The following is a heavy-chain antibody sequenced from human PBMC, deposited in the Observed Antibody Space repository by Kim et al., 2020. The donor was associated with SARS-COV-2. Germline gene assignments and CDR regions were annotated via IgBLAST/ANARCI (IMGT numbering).Heavy chain of an antibody. V-gene: IGHV4-59*12. D-gene: IGHD5-18*01. CDR3: ARGHSSGSGNWFDP. J-gene: IGHJ5*02. CDR1: VGSSSSYY. CDR2: VYYSGST. Sequence: SQTLSLTCTFSVGSSSSYYWTWIRQPPGEGLEWIGYVYYSGSTNYNPSLKSRVSISVDTSKNQFSLKLNSVTAADTAVYYCARGHSSGSGNWFDPWGQGTLVTVSS.